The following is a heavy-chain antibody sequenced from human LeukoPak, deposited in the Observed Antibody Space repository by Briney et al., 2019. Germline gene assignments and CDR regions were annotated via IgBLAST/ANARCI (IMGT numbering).Heavy chain of an antibody. J-gene: IGHJ6*04. CDR2: INHSGST. CDR3: ARDLHYDILTGTYYGMDV. CDR1: GGSFSGYY. Sequence: SSETLSLTCAVYGGSFSGYYWSWIRRPPGKGLEWIGGINHSGSTNYNPSLKSRVTISVDTSKNQFSLKLSSVTAADTAVYYCARDLHYDILTGTYYGMDVWGKGTTVTVSS. V-gene: IGHV4-34*01. D-gene: IGHD3-9*01.